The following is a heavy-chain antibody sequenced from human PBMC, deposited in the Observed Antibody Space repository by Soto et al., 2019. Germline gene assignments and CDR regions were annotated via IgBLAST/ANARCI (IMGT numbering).Heavy chain of an antibody. CDR2: ISYDGSNK. J-gene: IGHJ3*02. CDR3: AKETNWNYGPSAFDI. Sequence: GGSLRLSCAASGFTFSSYGMHWVRQAPGKGLEWVAVISYDGSNKYYADSVKGRFTISRDNSKNTLYLQMNSLRAEDTAVYYCAKETNWNYGPSAFDIWGQGTMVTVSS. D-gene: IGHD1-7*01. CDR1: GFTFSSYG. V-gene: IGHV3-30*18.